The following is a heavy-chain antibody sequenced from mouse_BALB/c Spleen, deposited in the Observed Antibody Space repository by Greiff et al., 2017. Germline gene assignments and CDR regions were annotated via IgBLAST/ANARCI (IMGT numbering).Heavy chain of an antibody. J-gene: IGHJ4*01. CDR1: GFTFSSFG. CDR3: AELSGAMDY. CDR2: ISSGSSTI. V-gene: IGHV5-17*02. D-gene: IGHD1-1*02. Sequence: EVKLVESGGGLVQPGGSRKLSCAASGFTFSSFGMHWVRQAPEKGLEWVAYISSGSSTIYYADTVKGRFTISRDNPKNTLFLQMTSLRSEDTAMYYCAELSGAMDYWGQGTSVTVSS.